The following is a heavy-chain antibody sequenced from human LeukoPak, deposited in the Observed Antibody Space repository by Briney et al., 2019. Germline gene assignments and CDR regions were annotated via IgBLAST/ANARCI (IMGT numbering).Heavy chain of an antibody. CDR1: GFTFSNNA. Sequence: GGSLRLSCAASGFTFSNNAMHWVRQAPGKGLEWMVVISYDGSNKYYADSVKGRFTISRDNSKNTLYLQMNSLRAEDTAVYYCARDCGGDCLDYWGQGTLVTVSS. J-gene: IGHJ4*02. CDR2: ISYDGSNK. D-gene: IGHD2-21*02. V-gene: IGHV3-30*04. CDR3: ARDCGGDCLDY.